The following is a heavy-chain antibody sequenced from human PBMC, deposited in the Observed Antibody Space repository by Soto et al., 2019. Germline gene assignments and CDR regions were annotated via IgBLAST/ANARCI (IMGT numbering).Heavy chain of an antibody. CDR3: TGEVASGY. J-gene: IGHJ4*02. CDR2: ISRDGATK. CDR1: GFSVTTNG. D-gene: IGHD2-8*02. V-gene: IGHV3-30*03. Sequence: QVQLVESGGGVDQPGRSLRLSCAVSGFSVTTNGMHWVRQAPGKGLEWVAVISRDGATKFYADSVKGRFTISKDNSGNTLFLEMNSLRGDDMAVYYCTGEVASGYWGQGALVTVSS.